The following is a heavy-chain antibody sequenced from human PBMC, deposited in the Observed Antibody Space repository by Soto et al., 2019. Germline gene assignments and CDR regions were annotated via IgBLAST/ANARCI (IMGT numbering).Heavy chain of an antibody. J-gene: IGHJ2*01. D-gene: IGHD6-13*01. V-gene: IGHV4-31*03. CDR3: ARSHPRFYVGL. CDR2: IYYSGDT. CDR1: GGSVSSGGQY. Sequence: QVQLQEAGPGLVKPSQTISLTCTVSGGSVSSGGQYWSWIRQHPGKGLECIGTIYYSGDTFYNPSFRSRITISVDTSRNQFSLSLSSVTAAATAVYYFARSHPRFYVGLWRRGPLLTVSS.